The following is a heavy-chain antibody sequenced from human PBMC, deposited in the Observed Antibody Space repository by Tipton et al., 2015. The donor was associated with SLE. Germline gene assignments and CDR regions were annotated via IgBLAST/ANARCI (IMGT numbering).Heavy chain of an antibody. V-gene: IGHV4-39*07. J-gene: IGHJ2*01. CDR3: ARHPPREQLVFGYFDL. CDR1: GDSISSYSYY. CDR2: IYYSGST. D-gene: IGHD6-13*01. Sequence: TLSLTCSVSGDSISSYSYYWGWIRQPPGKGLEWIGSIYYSGSTYYNPSLKSRVSISVDTSKNQFSLKLSSVTAADTAVYYCARHPPREQLVFGYFDLWGRGTLVTVSS.